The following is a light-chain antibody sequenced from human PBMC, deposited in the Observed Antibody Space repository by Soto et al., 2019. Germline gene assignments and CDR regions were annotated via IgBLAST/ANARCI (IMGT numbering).Light chain of an antibody. J-gene: IGKJ5*01. V-gene: IGKV3-11*01. CDR1: QSVSTY. CDR2: DAS. CDR3: QQRSNWIT. Sequence: EIVLTQSPAILSLSPGERATLSCRASQSVSTYLGWYQQKPGQAPRLLIYDASNRATGIPARFSGSGSGTDFTLTISSLEPEDFAVYYCQQRSNWITFGQGTRLEIK.